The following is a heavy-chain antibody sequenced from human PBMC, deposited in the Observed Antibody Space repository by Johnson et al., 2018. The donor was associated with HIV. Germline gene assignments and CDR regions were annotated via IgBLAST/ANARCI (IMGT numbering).Heavy chain of an antibody. Sequence: EVQVVESGGGLVKPGGSLRLSCTASGLTFKNAWMSWVRQAPGKGLEWVGRIKTKTDGGTTDYAAPVKGRFTISRDDSKNTMYLQMNSLKTEDTAVYYCTTDYHVVFGGFDIWGQGTVVTVSS. CDR3: TTDYHVVFGGFDI. J-gene: IGHJ3*02. D-gene: IGHD4-23*01. CDR2: IKTKTDGGTT. V-gene: IGHV3-15*01. CDR1: GLTFKNAW.